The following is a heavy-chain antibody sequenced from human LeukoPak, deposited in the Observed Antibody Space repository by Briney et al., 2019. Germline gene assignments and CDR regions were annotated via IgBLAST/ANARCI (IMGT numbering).Heavy chain of an antibody. Sequence: GGSLRLSCAASGFTFSSCAMSWVRQAPGKGLEWVSAISGSGGSTYYADSVKGRFTISRDNSKNTLYLQMNSLRAEDTAVYYCAKVGIAARPDEAFFDYWGHRALVTVAS. D-gene: IGHD6-6*01. CDR3: AKVGIAARPDEAFFDY. J-gene: IGHJ4*01. CDR1: GFTFSSCA. V-gene: IGHV3-23*01. CDR2: ISGSGGST.